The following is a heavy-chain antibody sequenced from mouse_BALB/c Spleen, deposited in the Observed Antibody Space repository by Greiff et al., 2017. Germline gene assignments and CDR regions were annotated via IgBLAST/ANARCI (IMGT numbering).Heavy chain of an antibody. J-gene: IGHJ3*01. V-gene: IGHV1-63*02. CDR3: ARMRTYYRYDGAY. D-gene: IGHD2-14*01. Sequence: QVQLQQSGAELVRPGTSVKISCKASGYTFTNYWLGCVKQRPGHGLEWIGDIYPGGGYTNYNEKFKGKATLTADTSSSTAYMQLSSLTSEDSAVYFCARMRTYYRYDGAYWGQGTLVTVSA. CDR1: GYTFTNYW. CDR2: IYPGGGYT.